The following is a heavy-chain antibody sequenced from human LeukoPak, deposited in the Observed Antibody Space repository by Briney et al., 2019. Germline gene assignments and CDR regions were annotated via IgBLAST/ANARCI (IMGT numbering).Heavy chain of an antibody. Sequence: KPSETLSPTCTVSGSSISSGSYYWGWIRQPPGKGLEWIGSIYYSGSTYYNPSLKSRVTISVDTSKNQLSLKLSSVTATDTAVYYCARLDYGDHDYWGQGTLVTVSS. CDR1: GSSISSGSYY. J-gene: IGHJ4*02. D-gene: IGHD4-17*01. V-gene: IGHV4-39*01. CDR2: IYYSGST. CDR3: ARLDYGDHDY.